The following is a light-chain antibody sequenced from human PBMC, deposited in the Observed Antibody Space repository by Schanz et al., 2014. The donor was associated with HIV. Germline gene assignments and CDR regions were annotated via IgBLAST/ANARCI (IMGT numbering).Light chain of an antibody. CDR3: AAWDDSLKGWM. CDR2: SNT. V-gene: IGLV1-44*01. J-gene: IGLJ3*02. Sequence: QSVLTQPPSASGAPGQRVTISCSGSRSNLGTNTVRWHQQLPGTAPKLLIYSNTQRPSGVSDRFSGSKSGTSASLAISGLQSEDEADYYCAAWDDSLKGWMFRGGTKLTVL. CDR1: RSNLGTNT.